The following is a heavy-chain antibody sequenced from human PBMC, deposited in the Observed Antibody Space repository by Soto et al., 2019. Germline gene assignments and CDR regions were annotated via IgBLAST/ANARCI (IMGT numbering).Heavy chain of an antibody. CDR2: VNPNSGNT. CDR1: GYTFTNYD. Sequence: DAVQVSCKTSGYTFTNYDIMWVRRVAGQGLEWMGWVNPNSGNTGYAQKFQDRVTMTRDRFISTAYMELRSLTYEDTAVYYCARGRRANFAPWGQGTLVTVSS. J-gene: IGHJ5*02. V-gene: IGHV1-8*01. CDR3: ARGRRANFAP.